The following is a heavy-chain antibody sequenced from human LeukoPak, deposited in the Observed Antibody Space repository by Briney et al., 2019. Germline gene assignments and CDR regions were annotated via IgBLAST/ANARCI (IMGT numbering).Heavy chain of an antibody. Sequence: ASVKDSCKASGYTFTGYYMHWVRQAPGQGLEWMGWINPNSGGTNYAQKFQGRVTMTRDTSISTAYMELSRLRSDDTAVYYCARTREVAALPFRRINYGREFDYWGQGTLVTVSS. CDR1: GYTFTGYY. CDR2: INPNSGGT. CDR3: ARTREVAALPFRRINYGREFDY. V-gene: IGHV1-2*02. J-gene: IGHJ4*02. D-gene: IGHD4-17*01.